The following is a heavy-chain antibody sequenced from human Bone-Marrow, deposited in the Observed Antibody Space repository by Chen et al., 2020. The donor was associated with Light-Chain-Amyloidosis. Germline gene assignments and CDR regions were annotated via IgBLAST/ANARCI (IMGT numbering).Heavy chain of an antibody. CDR1: GFAFSSDA. J-gene: IGHJ3*02. Sequence: EVQLVESGGGLLQRGGSLRLSCSASGFAFSSDAMSWVRQAPGTVVEWVSTISGSGGRRYYGDSVKGRFTISRDNSKNALLLQMNSLRAEDTAVYYCAKDISYDDILPGYPADAFDIWGQGTMVTVSS. D-gene: IGHD3-9*01. V-gene: IGHV3-23*04. CDR3: AKDISYDDILPGYPADAFDI. CDR2: ISGSGGRR.